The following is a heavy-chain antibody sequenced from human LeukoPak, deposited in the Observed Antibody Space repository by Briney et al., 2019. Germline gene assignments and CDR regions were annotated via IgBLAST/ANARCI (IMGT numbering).Heavy chain of an antibody. J-gene: IGHJ5*02. CDR1: GGSVSTYY. Sequence: SETLSLTCTVSGGSVSTYYWTWIRQPAGKGLEWIGRVSTSGSPIYNPSLESRVTMSVDTSKNQFSLQVSSVTAADTAVYYCARLSANWFDPWGQGTLVTVPS. CDR3: ARLSANWFDP. CDR2: VSTSGSP. V-gene: IGHV4-4*07.